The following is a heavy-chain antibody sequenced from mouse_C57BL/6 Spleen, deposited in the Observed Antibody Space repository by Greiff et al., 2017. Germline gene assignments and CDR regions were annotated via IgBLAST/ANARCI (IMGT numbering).Heavy chain of an antibody. CDR3: ARDGDSDYGDWYFDV. CDR2: INYDGSST. CDR1: GFTFSDYY. J-gene: IGHJ1*03. D-gene: IGHD2-5*01. V-gene: IGHV5-16*01. Sequence: EVQLVESEGGLVQPGSSMKLSCTASGFTFSDYYMAWVRQVPEKGLEWVANINYDGSSTYYLDSLKSRFIISRDNAKNILYLQMSSLKSEDTATYYCARDGDSDYGDWYFDVWGTGTTVTVSS.